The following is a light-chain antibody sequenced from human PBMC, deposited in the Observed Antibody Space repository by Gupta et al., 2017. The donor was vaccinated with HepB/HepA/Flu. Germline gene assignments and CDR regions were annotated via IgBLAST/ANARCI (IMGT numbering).Light chain of an antibody. V-gene: IGKV1-9*01. Sequence: IHLTQSPSFLSASVGDRVTIICRASQGIGSDLAWYQQKSGKAPKLLIYAASTLQSGVPSRFGGSGSGTEVTLTISSLQPEDFATYYCQQQDSPPFPFGRGTKVEIK. CDR2: AAS. CDR3: QQQDSPPFP. J-gene: IGKJ1*01. CDR1: QGIGSD.